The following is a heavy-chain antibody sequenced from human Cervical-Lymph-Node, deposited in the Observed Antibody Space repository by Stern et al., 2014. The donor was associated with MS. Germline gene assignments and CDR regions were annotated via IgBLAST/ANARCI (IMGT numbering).Heavy chain of an antibody. CDR3: ARQTTAWASDV. Sequence: EQLVQSGAELIRPGESLKISCKGSGFKFSIYWIAWVRQMPGKGLEGMGIIYPGDSETRYSPSFQGQVTMSADKSTSTAYLQWSSLNASDTAMYFCARQTTAWASDVWGQGTLVTVSS. D-gene: IGHD1-14*01. J-gene: IGHJ4*02. V-gene: IGHV5-51*01. CDR2: IYPGDSET. CDR1: GFKFSIYW.